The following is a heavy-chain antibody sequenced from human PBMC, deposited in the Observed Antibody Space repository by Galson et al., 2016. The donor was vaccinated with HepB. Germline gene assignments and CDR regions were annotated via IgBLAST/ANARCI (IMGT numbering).Heavy chain of an antibody. CDR1: GFTFSPYS. J-gene: IGHJ4*02. CDR2: ISSGSATT. CDR3: ARDYYGGNSVVCAY. D-gene: IGHD4-23*01. Sequence: SLRLSCAASGFTFSPYSMNWVRQAPGKGLEWVSYISSGSATTYYADSVKGRFTISRDNAKNSLYLQMNSLRDEDTAVYYCARDYYGGNSVVCAYWGQGTLVTVSS. V-gene: IGHV3-48*02.